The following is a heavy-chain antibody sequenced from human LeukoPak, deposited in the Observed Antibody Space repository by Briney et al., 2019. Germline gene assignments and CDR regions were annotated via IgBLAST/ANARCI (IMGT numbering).Heavy chain of an antibody. V-gene: IGHV1-2*02. CDR3: ARDAKYGEEVVDY. CDR2: INPNSGGT. Sequence: ASVKVSCKASGYTFTGYYMHWVRQAPGQGLEWMGWINPNSGGTNYAQKFQGRVTMTRDMSTSTVYMELSSLRSEDTAVYYCARDAKYGEEVVDYWGQGTLVTVSS. CDR1: GYTFTGYY. J-gene: IGHJ4*02. D-gene: IGHD2-15*01.